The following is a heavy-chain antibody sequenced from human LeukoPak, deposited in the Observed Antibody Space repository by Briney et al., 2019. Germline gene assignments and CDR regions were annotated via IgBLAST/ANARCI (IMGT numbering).Heavy chain of an antibody. J-gene: IGHJ4*02. CDR2: INHSGST. CDR3: ARGFRGIAVAAKDY. V-gene: IGHV4-34*01. Sequence: PSETLSLTCAVYGGSFRGYYWSWIRQPPGKGLEWIGEINHSGSTNYNPSLKSRVTISVDTSKNQFSLKLSSVTAADTAVYYCARGFRGIAVAAKDYWGQGTLVTVSS. D-gene: IGHD6-19*01. CDR1: GGSFRGYY.